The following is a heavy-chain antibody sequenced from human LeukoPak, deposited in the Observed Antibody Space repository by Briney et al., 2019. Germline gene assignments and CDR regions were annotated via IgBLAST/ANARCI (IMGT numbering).Heavy chain of an antibody. CDR3: ARILLWFGENWFDP. D-gene: IGHD3-10*01. Sequence: SETLSLTCTVSGGSISSSSYYWDWIRQPPGKGLEWIGSIYYSGSTYYNPSLKSRVTISVDTSKNQFSLKLSSVTAADTAVYYCARILLWFGENWFDPWGQGTLVTVSS. J-gene: IGHJ5*02. CDR2: IYYSGST. V-gene: IGHV4-39*01. CDR1: GGSISSSSYY.